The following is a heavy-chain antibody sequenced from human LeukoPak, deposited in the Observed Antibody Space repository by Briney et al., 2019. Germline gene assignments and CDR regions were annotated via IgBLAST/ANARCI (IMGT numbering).Heavy chain of an antibody. D-gene: IGHD5-18*01. CDR2: IYPGDSDI. V-gene: IGHV5-51*01. J-gene: IGHJ3*02. CDR1: GYSFTSYW. Sequence: GESLETSCKGSGYSFTSYWIGWARQMPGKGLEWMGIIYPGDSDIRDNPSFQGQVTISADKSINTAYLQWSSLKASDTAMYYCARRRDERGYKDIFDIWGQGTMVTVSS. CDR3: ARRRDERGYKDIFDI.